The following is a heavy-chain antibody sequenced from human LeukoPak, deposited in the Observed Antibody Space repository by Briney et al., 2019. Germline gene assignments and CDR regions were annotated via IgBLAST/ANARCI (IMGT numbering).Heavy chain of an antibody. J-gene: IGHJ4*02. CDR2: IRPDGSEK. Sequence: GGSLRLSCAASGFTFSSYTMNWVRQAPGKGLQWVANIRPDGSEKHYVDSVKGRFTISRDNAKNSLYLQMNSLRAEDTALYYCAKDRSGIDFDYWGQGTLVTVSS. V-gene: IGHV3-7*03. CDR3: AKDRSGIDFDY. CDR1: GFTFSSYT. D-gene: IGHD6-25*01.